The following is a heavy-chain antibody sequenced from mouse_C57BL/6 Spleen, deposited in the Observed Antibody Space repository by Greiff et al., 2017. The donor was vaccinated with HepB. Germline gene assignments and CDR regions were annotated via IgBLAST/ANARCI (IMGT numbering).Heavy chain of an antibody. CDR2: IYPSDSDT. V-gene: IGHV1-61*01. D-gene: IGHD2-14*01. CDR1: GYTFTSYW. CDR3: AGGMVRGDYAMDY. Sequence: VQLQQPGAELVRPGSSVKLSCKASGYTFTSYWMDWVKQRPRQGLEWIGNIYPSDSDTHYNQKFKDKATLTVDKSSSTAYMQLSSLTSEDSAVYYCAGGMVRGDYAMDYWGQGTSVTVSS. J-gene: IGHJ4*01.